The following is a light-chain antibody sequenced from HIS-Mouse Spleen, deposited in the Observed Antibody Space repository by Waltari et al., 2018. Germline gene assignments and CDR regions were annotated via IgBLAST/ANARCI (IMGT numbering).Light chain of an antibody. CDR1: QSVSSY. CDR2: DAS. CDR3: QQRINWLT. Sequence: EIVLTQSPATLSLSPGERATLSCRASQSVSSYVAWYQQKPGQAPRLLIYDASNRATGIEARLSGSGSGTDFTLTIRSLEPEDFAVDYCQQRINWLTFGGGTKVEIK. V-gene: IGKV3-11*01. J-gene: IGKJ4*01.